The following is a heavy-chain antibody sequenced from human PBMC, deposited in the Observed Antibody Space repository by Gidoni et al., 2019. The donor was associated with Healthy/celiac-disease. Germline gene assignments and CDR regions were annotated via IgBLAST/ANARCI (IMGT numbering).Heavy chain of an antibody. V-gene: IGHV3-21*06. D-gene: IGHD2-15*01. CDR1: GFTFSRYS. CDR3: ARDSGYCSGGSCYSANYT. Sequence: EVQLVESGGGLVKPGGSLRLSCAASGFTFSRYSLNWVRQAPGKGLEWGSSISSSSSYIYYADSVKGRFTISRDNAKNSLYLQMNSLRAEDTAVCYCARDSGYCSGGSCYSANYTWGQGTLVTVSS. CDR2: ISSSSSYI. J-gene: IGHJ4*02.